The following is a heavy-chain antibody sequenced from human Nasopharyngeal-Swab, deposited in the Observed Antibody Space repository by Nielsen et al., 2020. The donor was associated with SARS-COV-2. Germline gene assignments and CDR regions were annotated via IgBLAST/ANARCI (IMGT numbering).Heavy chain of an antibody. Sequence: GESLKISCAASGFTFSSYAMSWVRQAPGKGREWVSAISASGGSTYYADPVKGRFTISRDNSKNTLYLQMNSLRAEDTAVYYCAAGGDSSSSTFDYWGQGTLVTVSS. CDR3: AAGGDSSSSTFDY. CDR1: GFTFSSYA. D-gene: IGHD6-6*01. V-gene: IGHV3-23*01. CDR2: ISASGGST. J-gene: IGHJ4*02.